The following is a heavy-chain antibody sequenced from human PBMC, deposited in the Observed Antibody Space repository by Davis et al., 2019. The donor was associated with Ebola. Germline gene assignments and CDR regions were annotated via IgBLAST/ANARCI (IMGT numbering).Heavy chain of an antibody. D-gene: IGHD5-18*01. V-gene: IGHV3-64*01. CDR1: GFTFSSYA. Sequence: PGGSLRLSCAASGFTFSSYAMHWVRQAPGKGLEYVSAISSNGGSTYYANSVKGRFTISRDNSKNTLYLQMGSLRAEDMAVYYCARVGYSYGHDYWGQGTLVTVSS. CDR3: ARVGYSYGHDY. J-gene: IGHJ4*02. CDR2: ISSNGGST.